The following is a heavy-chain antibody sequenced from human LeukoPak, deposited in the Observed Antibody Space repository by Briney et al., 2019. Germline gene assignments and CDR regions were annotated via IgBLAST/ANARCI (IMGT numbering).Heavy chain of an antibody. CDR1: GFTVSGNY. CDR3: VKHSAPVLAAARFDY. Sequence: PGGSLRLSCAASGFTVSGNYMSWVRQAPGKGLEWVSVISGSGTNTYYADSVKGRFTISRDNSKNTLYLQMNSLRAEDTALYYCVKHSAPVLAAARFDYWGQGNLVTVSS. V-gene: IGHV3-23*01. J-gene: IGHJ4*02. D-gene: IGHD2-2*01. CDR2: ISGSGTNT.